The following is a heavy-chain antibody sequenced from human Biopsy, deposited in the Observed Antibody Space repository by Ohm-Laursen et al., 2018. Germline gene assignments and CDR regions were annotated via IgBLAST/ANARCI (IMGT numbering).Heavy chain of an antibody. Sequence: TLSLTCGVSGASVKTSGYFWAWIRQRPGKGLEWIGYISYNERNHYIPSLTSRLAISFDTSNNRISLQLRSVSVADTAVYYCVREPKTGTAEAWYFDLWGRGSPVTVPS. CDR3: VREPKTGTAEAWYFDL. CDR2: ISYNERN. D-gene: IGHD3-9*01. J-gene: IGHJ2*01. CDR1: GASVKTSGYF. V-gene: IGHV4-31*11.